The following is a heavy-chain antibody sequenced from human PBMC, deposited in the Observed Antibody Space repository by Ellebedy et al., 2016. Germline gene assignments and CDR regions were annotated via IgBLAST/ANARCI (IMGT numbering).Heavy chain of an antibody. V-gene: IGHV3-23*01. CDR3: AKGGGPYGVTPSDS. CDR1: GFTFSSYA. J-gene: IGHJ4*02. D-gene: IGHD2-21*02. Sequence: GGSLRLSXAASGFTFSSYAMSWVRQAPGKGLEWVSAISGSGGSTYYADSVKGRFTISRDNSKNTLYLQMNSLRAGDTAVYYCAKGGGPYGVTPSDSWGQGTLVTVSS. CDR2: ISGSGGST.